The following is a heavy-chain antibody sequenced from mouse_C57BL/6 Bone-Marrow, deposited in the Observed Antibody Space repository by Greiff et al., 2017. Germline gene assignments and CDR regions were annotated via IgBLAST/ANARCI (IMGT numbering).Heavy chain of an antibody. CDR1: GYSITSGYY. Sequence: VQLKESGPGLVKPSQSLSLTCSVTGYSITSGYYWNWIRQFPGNKLEWMGYISYDGSNNYNPSLKNRISITRDTSENQFFLKLNSVTTEDTATYYCARTAQATVAYWGQGTLVTVSA. D-gene: IGHD3-2*02. V-gene: IGHV3-6*01. CDR3: ARTAQATVAY. CDR2: ISYDGSN. J-gene: IGHJ3*01.